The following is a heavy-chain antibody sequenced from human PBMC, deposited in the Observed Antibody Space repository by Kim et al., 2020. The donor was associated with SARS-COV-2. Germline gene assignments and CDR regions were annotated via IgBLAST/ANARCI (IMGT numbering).Heavy chain of an antibody. Sequence: SDGSKKYYADSVMVRFTISRDNSKNMLFLQMNSLRAEDTAVYYCANFESWGQGTLVTVSS. J-gene: IGHJ4*02. CDR2: SDGSKK. V-gene: IGHV3-33*06. CDR3: ANFES.